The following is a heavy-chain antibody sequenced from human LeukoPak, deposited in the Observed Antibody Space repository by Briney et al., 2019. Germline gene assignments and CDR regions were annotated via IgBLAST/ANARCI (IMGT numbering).Heavy chain of an antibody. V-gene: IGHV1-24*01. D-gene: IGHD3-10*01. CDR2: FDPEDGET. Sequence: ASVKVSCKVSGYTLTELSMHWVRQAPGKGLEWMGGFDPEDGETIYAQKFQGRVTMTEDTSTDTAYMELSSLRSEDTAVYYCAIRLWFGPTGLYWGQGTLVTVSS. CDR3: AIRLWFGPTGLY. CDR1: GYTLTELS. J-gene: IGHJ4*02.